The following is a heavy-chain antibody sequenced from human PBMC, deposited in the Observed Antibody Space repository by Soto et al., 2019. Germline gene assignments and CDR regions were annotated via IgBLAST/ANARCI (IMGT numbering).Heavy chain of an antibody. J-gene: IGHJ3*02. CDR1: GGSISSYY. D-gene: IGHD3-16*01. V-gene: IGHV4-59*01. CDR2: IYYSGST. CDR3: ARTRRYDYIWGSPYDPLAI. Sequence: SETLSLTCTVSGGSISSYYWSWIRQPPGKGLEWIGYIYYSGSTNYNPSLKSRVTISVDTSKNQFSLKLSSVTAADAAVYYCARTRRYDYIWGSPYDPLAIWGQGTMVTVSS.